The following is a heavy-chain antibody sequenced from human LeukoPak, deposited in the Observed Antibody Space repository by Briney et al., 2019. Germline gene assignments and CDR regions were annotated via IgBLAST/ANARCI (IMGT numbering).Heavy chain of an antibody. Sequence: SETLSLTCTDSGGSISSYYWSWIWQPPGKGLERIRYIYYSGSTNYNPSLKSRVTILVDTSKNQFSLKLSSVTAADTAVYYCARGLAARPSYYYYMDVWGKGTTVTVSS. CDR3: ARGLAARPSYYYYMDV. CDR1: GGSISSYY. J-gene: IGHJ6*03. CDR2: IYYSGST. D-gene: IGHD6-6*01. V-gene: IGHV4-59*01.